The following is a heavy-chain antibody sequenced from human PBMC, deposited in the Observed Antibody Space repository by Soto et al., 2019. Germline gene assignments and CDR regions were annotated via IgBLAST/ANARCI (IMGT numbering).Heavy chain of an antibody. V-gene: IGHV4-31*03. CDR1: GDSVSGGYY. CDR2: VSPIGTP. Sequence: QVQLQESGPGLVKPSQTLSLTCTVSGDSVSGGYYWSWVRQRPRKGLEWIGYVSPIGTPYDSPPLNSRVSNSKGTSKNPLSLEVRSVTAADTAVYYCARDRGSYGMDVWGQGTTVTVSS. J-gene: IGHJ6*02. CDR3: ARDRGSYGMDV.